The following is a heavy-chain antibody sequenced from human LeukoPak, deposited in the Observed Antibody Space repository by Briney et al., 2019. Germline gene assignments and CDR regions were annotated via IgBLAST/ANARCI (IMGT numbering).Heavy chain of an antibody. Sequence: SVKVSCKASGGTFSSYAISWVRQAPGQGLEWMGGIIPIFGTANYAQKFQGRVTITADESTSTAYMELSSLRSEDTAVYYCAGIRALGYCSSTSCYAFDIWGQGTMVTVSS. CDR2: IIPIFGTA. V-gene: IGHV1-69*01. CDR1: GGTFSSYA. D-gene: IGHD2-2*01. J-gene: IGHJ3*02. CDR3: AGIRALGYCSSTSCYAFDI.